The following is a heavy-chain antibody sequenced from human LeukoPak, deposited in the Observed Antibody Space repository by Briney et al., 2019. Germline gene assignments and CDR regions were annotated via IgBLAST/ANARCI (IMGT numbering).Heavy chain of an antibody. CDR2: INHSGST. V-gene: IGHV4-34*01. CDR1: GGSFSSYY. Sequence: PSETLSLTCAVYGGSFSSYYWSWIRQPPGKGLEWIGEINHSGSTDYNPSLKSRVTISVDTSKNQFSLKLSSVTAADTAVYYCARDHTTLTGHIQYFDPWGRGTLVTVSS. D-gene: IGHD1-20*01. CDR3: ARDHTTLTGHIQYFDP. J-gene: IGHJ5*02.